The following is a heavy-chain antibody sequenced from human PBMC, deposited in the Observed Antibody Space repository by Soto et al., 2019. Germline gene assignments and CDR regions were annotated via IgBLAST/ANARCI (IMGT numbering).Heavy chain of an antibody. CDR3: ARDRYDFWSGQLYYFDY. CDR2: IYYSGST. D-gene: IGHD3-3*01. Sequence: XLSLPCTVSFGSXSSGGYYWXCIXQHPGKGLEWIGYIYYSGSTYYNPSLKSRVTISVDTSKNQFSLKLSSVTAADTAVYYCARDRYDFWSGQLYYFDYWGQGTLVTVSS. CDR1: FGSXSSGGYY. V-gene: IGHV4-31*03. J-gene: IGHJ4*02.